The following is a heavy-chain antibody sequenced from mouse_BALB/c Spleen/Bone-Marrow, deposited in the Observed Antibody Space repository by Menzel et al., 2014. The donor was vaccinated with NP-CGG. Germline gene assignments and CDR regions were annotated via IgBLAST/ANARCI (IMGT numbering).Heavy chain of an antibody. CDR3: ASMRSYAMDY. V-gene: IGHV1-63*02. D-gene: IGHD6-5*01. J-gene: IGHJ4*01. Sequence: VMLVESGAELVRPGTSVKISCKASGYTFTNYWLGWVKQRPGHGLEWIGDIYPGGGYTNYNEKFKGKATLTADTSSSTAYMQLSSLTSEDSAVYFCASMRSYAMDYWGQGTSVTVSS. CDR2: IYPGGGYT. CDR1: GYTFTNYW.